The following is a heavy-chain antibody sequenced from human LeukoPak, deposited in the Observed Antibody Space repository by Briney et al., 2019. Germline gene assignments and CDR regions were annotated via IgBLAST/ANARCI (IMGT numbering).Heavy chain of an antibody. CDR3: FQADVGIRDFDWRLFDY. V-gene: IGHV3-23*01. Sequence: GGSLRLSCAASGFTFSSYAMSWVRQAPGKGLEWVSAISGSGGSTYYADSVKGRFTIFRDNYKNTLYLQMNSLRADDTAVYYCFQADVGIRDFDWRLFDYWGQGTLVTVSS. J-gene: IGHJ4*02. D-gene: IGHD3-9*01. CDR2: ISGSGGST. CDR1: GFTFSSYA.